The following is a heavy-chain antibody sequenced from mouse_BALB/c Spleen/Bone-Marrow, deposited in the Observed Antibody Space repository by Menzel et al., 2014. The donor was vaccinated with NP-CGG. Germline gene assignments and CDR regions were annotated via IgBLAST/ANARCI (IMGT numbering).Heavy chain of an antibody. CDR1: GFSLTSYG. CDR3: AGTGPFAY. CDR2: IWAGGST. V-gene: IGHV2-9*02. D-gene: IGHD4-1*01. J-gene: IGHJ3*01. Sequence: QVQLQQSGPGLVAPSQSLSIPCTVSGFSLTSYGVHWVRQPPGKGLEWLGVIWAGGSTNYNSALMSRLSISKDNSKSQVSLKMNSLQTDDTAMYYCAGTGPFAYWGQGTLVTVSA.